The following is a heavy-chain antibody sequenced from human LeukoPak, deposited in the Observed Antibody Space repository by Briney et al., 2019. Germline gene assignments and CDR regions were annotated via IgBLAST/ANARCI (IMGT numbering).Heavy chain of an antibody. CDR2: INAGNGNA. D-gene: IGHD6-19*01. J-gene: IGHJ4*02. CDR3: ARIDGQWLYDY. V-gene: IGHV1-3*01. Sequence: GASVKVSCKASGYTFTSYAMHWVRQAPRQRLEWMGWINAGNGNATYTQKFQDRVTFTRDTSASTAYMDLSSLRSEDTAVYYCARIDGQWLYDYWGQGTLVTVSS. CDR1: GYTFTSYA.